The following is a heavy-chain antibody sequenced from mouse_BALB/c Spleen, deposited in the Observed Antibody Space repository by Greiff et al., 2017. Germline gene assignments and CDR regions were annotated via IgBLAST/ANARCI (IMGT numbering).Heavy chain of an antibody. D-gene: IGHD1-1*01. CDR2: INPNNGGT. V-gene: IGHV1-18*01. J-gene: IGHJ4*01. CDR1: GYTFTDYN. Sequence: EVQLQQSGPELVEPGASVKIPCKASGYTFTDYNMDWVKQSHGKSLEWIGDINPNNGGTIYNQKFKGKATLTVDKSSSTAYMELRSLTSEDTAVYYCAREITTVDAMDYWGQGTSVTVAS. CDR3: AREITTVDAMDY.